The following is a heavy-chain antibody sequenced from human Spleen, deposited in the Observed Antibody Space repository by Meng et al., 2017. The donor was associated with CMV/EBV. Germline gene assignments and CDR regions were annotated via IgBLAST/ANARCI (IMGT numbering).Heavy chain of an antibody. CDR1: GGSISSYY. Sequence: QVPLPGSGPGPVKPSATLPLTCTVSGGSISSYYWSWIRQPAGKGLEWIGRIYTSGSTNYNPSLKSRVTMSVDTSKNQFSLKLSSVTAADTAVYYCARITIFGVVIGWFDPWGQGTLVTVSS. D-gene: IGHD3-3*01. CDR3: ARITIFGVVIGWFDP. CDR2: IYTSGST. V-gene: IGHV4-4*07. J-gene: IGHJ5*02.